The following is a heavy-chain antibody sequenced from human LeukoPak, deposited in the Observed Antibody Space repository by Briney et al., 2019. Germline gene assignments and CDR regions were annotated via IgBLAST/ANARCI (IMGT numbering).Heavy chain of an antibody. CDR2: IYSGGST. CDR1: GFTFSSYA. CDR3: IYGYTLDF. V-gene: IGHV3-53*01. Sequence: GGSLRLSCAASGFTFSSYAMHWVRQAPGKGLEWVSVIYSGGSTNYADSVKGRFTISRDNSKNTLYLQMNSLRAEDTAVYYCIYGYTLDFWGQGTLVTVSS. J-gene: IGHJ4*02. D-gene: IGHD5-18*01.